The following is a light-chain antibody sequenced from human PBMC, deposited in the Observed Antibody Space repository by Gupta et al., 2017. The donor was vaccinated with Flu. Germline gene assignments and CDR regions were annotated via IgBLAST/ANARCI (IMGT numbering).Light chain of an antibody. CDR1: QSVSSSY. Sequence: EIGLTQSPGTLSLSPGERATLPCRASQSVSSSYLAWYQQKRGQAPRLLVYVASSRPTGIPYRFSGSGSGTVFTLTISRLEHEDFAVYYCQRYGSSLFTLGPGTKVDIK. V-gene: IGKV3-20*01. CDR3: QRYGSSLFT. CDR2: VAS. J-gene: IGKJ3*01.